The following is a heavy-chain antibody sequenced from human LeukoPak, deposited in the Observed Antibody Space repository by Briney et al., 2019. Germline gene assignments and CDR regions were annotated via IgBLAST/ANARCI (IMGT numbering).Heavy chain of an antibody. CDR2: IIPIFGTA. CDR3: ARGGYYDSSGLGVSFAFDI. V-gene: IGHV1-69*05. CDR1: GGTFSSYA. D-gene: IGHD3-22*01. J-gene: IGHJ3*02. Sequence: ASVEVSCKASGGTFSSYAISWVRQAPGQGLEWMGRIIPIFGTANYAQKFQGRVTITTDESTSTAYMELSSLRSEDTAVYYCARGGYYDSSGLGVSFAFDIWGQGTMVTVSS.